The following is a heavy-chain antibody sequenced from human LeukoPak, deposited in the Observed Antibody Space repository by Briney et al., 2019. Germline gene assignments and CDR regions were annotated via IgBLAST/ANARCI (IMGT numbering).Heavy chain of an antibody. CDR1: GFTFSTYW. D-gene: IGHD6-13*01. CDR3: ARDRGVAADGTVGWFDP. V-gene: IGHV3-7*01. Sequence: PGGSLRLSCAASGFTFSTYWMTWVRQAPGKGLEWVANIKQDGSGKTYVDSVKGRFTISRDNAKDSLYLQMNSLRAEDTAVYYCARDRGVAADGTVGWFDPWGQGTLLTVAS. J-gene: IGHJ5*02. CDR2: IKQDGSGK.